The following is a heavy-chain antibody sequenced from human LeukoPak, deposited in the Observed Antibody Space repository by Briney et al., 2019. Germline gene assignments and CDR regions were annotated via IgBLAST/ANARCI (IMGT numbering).Heavy chain of an antibody. Sequence: GGSLRLSCAASGFTFSSYGMHWVRQAPGKGLEWVAVISYDGSNKYYADSVKGRFTISRDNSKNTLYLEVNRLRPEDTALYYCAKAGASGSGPIDSWGQGTPVIVSS. CDR2: ISYDGSNK. CDR1: GFTFSSYG. J-gene: IGHJ4*02. CDR3: AKAGASGSGPIDS. V-gene: IGHV3-30*18. D-gene: IGHD3-10*01.